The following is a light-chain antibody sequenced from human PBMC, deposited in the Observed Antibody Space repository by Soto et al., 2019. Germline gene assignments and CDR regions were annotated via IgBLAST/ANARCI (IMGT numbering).Light chain of an antibody. CDR1: QGISSF. CDR3: QQLFDSPIT. V-gene: IGKV1-9*01. Sequence: IQLTESPSSLSASVGDRVTITCRASQGISSFLAWFQQKPGKAPKLLIYAASTLQSGVPSRFSGSGSGTDFTLTISSLQPEDVATYYCQQLFDSPITLGQGTRLEIK. CDR2: AAS. J-gene: IGKJ5*01.